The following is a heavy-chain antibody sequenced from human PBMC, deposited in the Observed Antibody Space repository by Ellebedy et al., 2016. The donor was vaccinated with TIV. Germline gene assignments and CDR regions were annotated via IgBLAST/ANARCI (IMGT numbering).Heavy chain of an antibody. V-gene: IGHV4-34*01. D-gene: IGHD2/OR15-2a*01. CDR3: ARDFFKAHAYYFDY. J-gene: IGHJ4*02. CDR1: GGSFSGYY. Sequence: SETLSLTXAVYGGSFSGYYWSWIRQPPGKGLEWIGEINHSGSTNYNPSLKSRVTISVDTSKNQFSLKLSSVTAADTAVYYCARDFFKAHAYYFDYWGQGTLVTVSS. CDR2: INHSGST.